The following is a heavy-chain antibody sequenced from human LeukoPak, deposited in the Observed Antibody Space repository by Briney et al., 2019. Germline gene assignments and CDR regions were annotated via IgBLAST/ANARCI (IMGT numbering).Heavy chain of an antibody. J-gene: IGHJ3*02. CDR3: AKDSNSGYVEADAFDI. V-gene: IGHV3-23*01. Sequence: GGSLRLSCAASGFTFSSYAMSWVRQAPGKGLEWVSAISGSGGSTYYADSVKGRFTISRDNSKNTLYLQMNSLRAEDTAVYYCAKDSNSGYVEADAFDIWGQGTMVTVSS. D-gene: IGHD5-12*01. CDR2: ISGSGGST. CDR1: GFTFSSYA.